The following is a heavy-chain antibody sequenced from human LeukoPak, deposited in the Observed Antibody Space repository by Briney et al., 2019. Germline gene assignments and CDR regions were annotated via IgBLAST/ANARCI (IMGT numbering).Heavy chain of an antibody. V-gene: IGHV1-46*01. Sequence: ASVKVSCKASGYTFTSYYMHWVRQAPGQGLEWMGIINPSGGSTSYAQKFQGRVTMTRDTSTSTVYMELSSLRSEDTAVYCCARDGAVAGGFDYWGQGTLVTVSS. D-gene: IGHD6-19*01. CDR3: ARDGAVAGGFDY. J-gene: IGHJ4*02. CDR1: GYTFTSYY. CDR2: INPSGGST.